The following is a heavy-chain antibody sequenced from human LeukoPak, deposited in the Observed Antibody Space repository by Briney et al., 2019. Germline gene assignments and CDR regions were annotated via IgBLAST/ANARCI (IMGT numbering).Heavy chain of an antibody. CDR3: ARAWTTVTTPLDY. J-gene: IGHJ4*02. CDR1: GGTFSSYA. Sequence: EAPVKVSCKASGGTFSSYAISWVRQAPGQGLEWMGRIIPMLGIANYAQKFQGRVTITADKSTSTAYMELSSLRSEDTAVYYCARAWTTVTTPLDYWGQGTLVTVSS. V-gene: IGHV1-69*04. D-gene: IGHD4-17*01. CDR2: IIPMLGIA.